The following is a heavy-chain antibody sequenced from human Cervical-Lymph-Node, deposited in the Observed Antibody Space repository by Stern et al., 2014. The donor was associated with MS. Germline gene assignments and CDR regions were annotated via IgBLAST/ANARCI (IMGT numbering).Heavy chain of an antibody. CDR3: ARHFDSSGSGGYYFDY. CDR2: ISYDGNEK. D-gene: IGHD6-19*01. J-gene: IGHJ4*02. V-gene: IGHV3-30*04. Sequence: QVQLVQSGGGVVQPARSLRLSCTASGFTFSNYVMHWVRQAPGKGLEWVALISYDGNEKYFADSVKGRFTISRDNSKDTVFLQMNSLRAEDTAVYYCARHFDSSGSGGYYFDYWGQGTLVTVSS. CDR1: GFTFSNYV.